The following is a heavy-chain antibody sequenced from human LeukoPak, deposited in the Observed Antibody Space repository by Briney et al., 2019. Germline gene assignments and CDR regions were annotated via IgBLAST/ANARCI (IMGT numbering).Heavy chain of an antibody. J-gene: IGHJ4*02. D-gene: IGHD3-22*01. V-gene: IGHV3-23*01. CDR1: GFSLDDYG. CDR2: ICGSGGST. Sequence: GGSLRLSCAASGFSLDDYGLSWVRQAPGKGLEWVSAICGSGGSTYYADSVKSRFTISRDNSKNTLYLHMYSLRAEDTAVYYCAKLLYYYDSSQPYWGQGTLVTVSS. CDR3: AKLLYYYDSSQPY.